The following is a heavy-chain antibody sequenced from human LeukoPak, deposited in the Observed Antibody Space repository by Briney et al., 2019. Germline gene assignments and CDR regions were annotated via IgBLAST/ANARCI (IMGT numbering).Heavy chain of an antibody. CDR3: TRDQYRYNYGSGSSGLFDY. CDR2: IRSNTFGGTG. J-gene: IGHJ4*02. D-gene: IGHD3-10*01. CDR1: GFTFGDYA. V-gene: IGHV3-49*04. Sequence: GGSLRLSCTASGFTFGDYAMSWVREAPGKGVEWVGFIRSNTFGGTGEYAACVKGRFIISRDDAKRIAYLQMNSLQTEETAVYDCTRDQYRYNYGSGSSGLFDYWGQGTLVTVPS.